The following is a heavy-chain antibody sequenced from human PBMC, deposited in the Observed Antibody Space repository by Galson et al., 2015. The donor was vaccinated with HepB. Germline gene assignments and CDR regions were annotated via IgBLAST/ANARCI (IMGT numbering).Heavy chain of an antibody. CDR1: GGSISSGAYY. CDR3: ASLLGV. V-gene: IGHV4-39*02. Sequence: LSLTCGVSGGSISSGAYYWVWIRQPPGKGLEWIGSLYSSGSTYYNPSLRSRVTISGDTSKNHFSLRLRSVTAADTAVYYCASLLGVWGQGTTVTVSS. J-gene: IGHJ6*02. CDR2: LYSSGST.